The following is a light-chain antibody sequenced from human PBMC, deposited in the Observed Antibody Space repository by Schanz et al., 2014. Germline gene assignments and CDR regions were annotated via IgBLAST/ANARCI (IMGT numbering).Light chain of an antibody. CDR3: HQYGISPFT. CDR1: QSVSSN. V-gene: IGKV3-20*01. Sequence: EIVMTQSPATLSLSPGERATLSCRASQSVSSNVAWYQQRPAQAPRLLIYGASSRATGIPDRFSGSGSGTDFTLTISRLEPEDFAVYYCHQYGISPFTFGPGTKVDIK. CDR2: GAS. J-gene: IGKJ3*01.